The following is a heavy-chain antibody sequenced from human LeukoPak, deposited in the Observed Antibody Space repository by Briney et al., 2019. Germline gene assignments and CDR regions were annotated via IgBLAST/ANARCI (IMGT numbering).Heavy chain of an antibody. CDR1: GFTFDDYG. CDR2: INWNGGST. D-gene: IGHD3-16*01. J-gene: IGHJ4*02. CDR3: AREGGRTSQFDY. Sequence: GGSLRLSCAASGFTFDDYGMSWVRQAPGKGLDGVSGINWNGGSTGYADSVKGRFTISRDNAKNSLYLQMNSLRAEDTALYYCAREGGRTSQFDYWGQGTLVTVSS. V-gene: IGHV3-20*04.